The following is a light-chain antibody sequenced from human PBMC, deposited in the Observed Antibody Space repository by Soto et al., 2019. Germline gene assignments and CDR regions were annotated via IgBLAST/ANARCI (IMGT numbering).Light chain of an antibody. V-gene: IGKV2-28*01. CDR3: MKALQTPLN. CDR1: QILLHSNGYNY. Sequence: IVMTQSPLSLPVTPVEAASISFIGSQILLHSNGYNYLDWYLQKPGQSPQIMIYLGYNRPSGVTDRFSGSGSGTDFTLKIRRMEAEDVGVYYCMKALQTPLNLGTGTKVDIK. CDR2: LGY. J-gene: IGKJ3*01.